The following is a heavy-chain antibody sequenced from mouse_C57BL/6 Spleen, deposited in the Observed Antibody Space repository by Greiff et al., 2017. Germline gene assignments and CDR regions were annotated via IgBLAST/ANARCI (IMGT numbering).Heavy chain of an antibody. V-gene: IGHV5-9-1*02. CDR1: GFTFSSYA. CDR2: ISSGGDYI. J-gene: IGHJ2*01. CDR3: TRDGNYVREFDY. D-gene: IGHD2-1*01. Sequence: EVKLMESGEGLVKPGGSLKLSCAASGFTFSSYAMSWVRQTPEKRLEWVAYISSGGDYIYYADTVKGRFTISRDNARNTLYLQMSSLKSEDTAMYYCTRDGNYVREFDYWGQGTTLTVSS.